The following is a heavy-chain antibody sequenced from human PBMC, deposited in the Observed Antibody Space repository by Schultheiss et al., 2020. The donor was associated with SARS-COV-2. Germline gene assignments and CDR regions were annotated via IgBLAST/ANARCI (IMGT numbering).Heavy chain of an antibody. CDR3: ASRYGYNRLYYFDY. J-gene: IGHJ4*02. Sequence: SETLSLTCTVSGGSISSGDYYWSWIRQPPGKGLEWIGEINHSGSTYYNPSLKSRVTISVDRSKNQFSLKLSSLTAADTAVYYCASRYGYNRLYYFDYWGQGTLVTVSS. CDR2: INHSGST. V-gene: IGHV4-39*07. D-gene: IGHD5-24*01. CDR1: GGSISSGDYY.